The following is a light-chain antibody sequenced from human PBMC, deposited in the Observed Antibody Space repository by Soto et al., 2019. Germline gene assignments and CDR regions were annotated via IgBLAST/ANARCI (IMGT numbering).Light chain of an antibody. CDR3: QQSCSTPRT. V-gene: IGKV1-39*01. J-gene: IGKJ1*01. Sequence: DIQMTQSPSSLSASVGDRVTITCRASQSISSYLNWYQQKPGKAPKLLIYAASSLQSGVPSRFSGSGSGTDFTLTISSLRPGDFATYYCQQSCSTPRTFGQGTKVDIK. CDR2: AAS. CDR1: QSISSY.